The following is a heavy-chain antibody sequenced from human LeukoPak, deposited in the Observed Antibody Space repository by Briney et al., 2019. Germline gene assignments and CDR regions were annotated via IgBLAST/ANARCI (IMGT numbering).Heavy chain of an antibody. CDR1: GFTFSRYW. CDR2: MKEDGSEN. D-gene: IGHD1-1*01. J-gene: IGHJ4*02. V-gene: IGHV3-7*01. CDR3: ARQRYSDY. Sequence: PGGSLRLSCAASGFTFSRYWMTWVRQAPGKGLEWVANMKEDGSENSYVESVKGRFTISRDNAKNSLYLQLNSLRAEDTAVYFCARQRYSDYWGQGTLVTVSS.